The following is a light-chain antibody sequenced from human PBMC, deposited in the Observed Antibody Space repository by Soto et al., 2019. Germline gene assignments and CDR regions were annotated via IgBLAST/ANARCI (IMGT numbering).Light chain of an antibody. V-gene: IGKV3-15*01. CDR1: QSISSN. CDR2: GAS. Sequence: ETVMTQYPATLSVSPGERATVSCRAGQSISSNLAWYQQKPGQAPRLLIYGASTRATGIPARFTGSGSGTEFTLTISSLQSEDFAVYYCQQYNNWPLTFGGGTKVDI. J-gene: IGKJ4*01. CDR3: QQYNNWPLT.